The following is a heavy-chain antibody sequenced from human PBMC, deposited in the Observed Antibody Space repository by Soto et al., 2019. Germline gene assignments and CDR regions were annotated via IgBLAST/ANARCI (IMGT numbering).Heavy chain of an antibody. CDR1: GFTFSSYS. CDR2: ISSSSSYI. D-gene: IGHD4-17*01. V-gene: IGHV3-21*01. Sequence: DVQLVESGGGLVKPGGSLRLSCAASGFTFSSYSMNWVRQAPGKGLEWVSSISSSSSYIYYADSVKGRFTISRDNAKNSLYLQMNSLRAEATAVYYCARDVSYGDYLPFDYWGQGTLVTVSS. J-gene: IGHJ4*02. CDR3: ARDVSYGDYLPFDY.